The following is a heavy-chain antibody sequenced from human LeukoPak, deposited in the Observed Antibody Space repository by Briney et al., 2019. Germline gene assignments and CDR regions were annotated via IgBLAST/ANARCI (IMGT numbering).Heavy chain of an antibody. CDR3: ARCGSGWYQVDY. CDR2: ISGSGGST. V-gene: IGHV3-23*01. Sequence: GGSLRLSCAASGFTFSSYAMSWVRQAPGKGLEWVSAISGSGGSTYYADSVKGRFTISRDNSKNTLYLQMNSLRAEDTAIYYCARCGSGWYQVDYWGQGTLVTVSS. D-gene: IGHD6-19*01. J-gene: IGHJ4*02. CDR1: GFTFSSYA.